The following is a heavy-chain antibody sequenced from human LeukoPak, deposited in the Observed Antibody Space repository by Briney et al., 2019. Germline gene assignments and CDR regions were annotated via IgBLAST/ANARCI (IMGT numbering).Heavy chain of an antibody. V-gene: IGHV1-2*02. J-gene: IGHJ4*02. Sequence: GASVKVSCKASGYTFTGYYMHWVRQAPGQGLEWMGWINPNSGGTNYAQKFQGRVTMTRDTSISTAYMELSRLRSDDTAVYFCARETKKYCSSTSCYPDYWGQGTLVTVSS. CDR2: INPNSGGT. D-gene: IGHD2-2*01. CDR1: GYTFTGYY. CDR3: ARETKKYCSSTSCYPDY.